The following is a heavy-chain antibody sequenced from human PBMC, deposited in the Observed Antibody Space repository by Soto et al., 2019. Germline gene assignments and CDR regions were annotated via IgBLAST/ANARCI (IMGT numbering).Heavy chain of an antibody. J-gene: IGHJ3*02. V-gene: IGHV3-23*01. Sequence: GGSLRLSCAASGFTFSSYAMSWVRQAPGKGLEWVSAISGSGGSTYYADSVKGRFTISRDNSKNTLYLQMNSLRAEDTAVYYCAKDRRQPYCSGGSCYPENAFDIWGQGTMVTVSS. CDR3: AKDRRQPYCSGGSCYPENAFDI. CDR1: GFTFSSYA. D-gene: IGHD2-15*01. CDR2: ISGSGGST.